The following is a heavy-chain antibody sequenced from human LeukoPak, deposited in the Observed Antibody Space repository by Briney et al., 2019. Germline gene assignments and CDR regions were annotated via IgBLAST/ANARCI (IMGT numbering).Heavy chain of an antibody. V-gene: IGHV3-7*01. CDR1: GFTFSSYW. Sequence: GGSLRLSCAASGFTFSSYWMSWVRQAPGKGLEWVANIKQDGSEKYYVDSVKGRFTISRDNAKNSLYLQMNSLRAEDTAVYYCASSFGYYDFWSGYAYYYYYMDVWGKGTTVTVSS. CDR2: IKQDGSEK. D-gene: IGHD3-3*01. CDR3: ASSFGYYDFWSGYAYYYYYMDV. J-gene: IGHJ6*03.